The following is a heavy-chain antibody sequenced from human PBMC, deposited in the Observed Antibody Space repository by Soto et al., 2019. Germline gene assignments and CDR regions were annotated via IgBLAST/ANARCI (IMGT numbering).Heavy chain of an antibody. CDR2: ISSSSSYI. CDR3: ARYKAAAGSRAFDY. CDR1: GFTFSSYS. V-gene: IGHV3-21*01. D-gene: IGHD6-13*01. J-gene: IGHJ4*02. Sequence: EVQLVESGGGLVKPGGSLRLSCAASGFTFSSYSMNWVRQAPGKGLEWVSSISSSSSYIYYADSVKGRFTISRDNAKNSLYLQMTSLRAEDTAVYSCARYKAAAGSRAFDYWGQGTLVTVSS.